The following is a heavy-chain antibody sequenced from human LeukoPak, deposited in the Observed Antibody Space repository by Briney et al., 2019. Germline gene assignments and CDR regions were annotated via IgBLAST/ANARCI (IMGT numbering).Heavy chain of an antibody. CDR1: GFTFGDYA. CDR3: TGGNILLRSHFDY. D-gene: IGHD3-3*01. CDR2: IRSKAYGGTT. Sequence: PGGSLRLSXTASGFTFGDYAMSWFRQAPGKGLEWVGFIRSKAYGGTTEYAASVKGRFTISRDDSKSIAYLQMNSLKTEDTAVYYCTGGNILLRSHFDYWGQGTLVTVSS. J-gene: IGHJ4*02. V-gene: IGHV3-49*03.